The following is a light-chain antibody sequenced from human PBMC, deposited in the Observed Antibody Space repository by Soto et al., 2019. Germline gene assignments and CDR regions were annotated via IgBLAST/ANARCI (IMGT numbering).Light chain of an antibody. Sequence: EIVLTQSPGTLSLSPGERATLSCRASQSVSSSFLAWYQQKHGQAPRLLIYGASSRATVIPDRFSGSGSGTDFTLAISRLEPEDVAVYYCQQDGRSPWTFGQGTKLEIK. CDR2: GAS. V-gene: IGKV3-20*01. CDR3: QQDGRSPWT. CDR1: QSVSSSF. J-gene: IGKJ1*01.